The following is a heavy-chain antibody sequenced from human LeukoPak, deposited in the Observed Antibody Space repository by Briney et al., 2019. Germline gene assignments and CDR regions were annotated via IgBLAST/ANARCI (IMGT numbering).Heavy chain of an antibody. D-gene: IGHD2-2*01. CDR3: ARDNVGLPAPYYYYMDV. CDR1: GGSISSYY. Sequence: SETLSLTCTVSGGSISSYYWSWIRQPAGKGLEWIGRIYTSGSTNYNPSLKSRVTMSVDTSKNQFSLKLSSVTAADTAVYYCARDNVGLPAPYYYYMDVWGKGTTVTVSS. V-gene: IGHV4-4*07. J-gene: IGHJ6*03. CDR2: IYTSGST.